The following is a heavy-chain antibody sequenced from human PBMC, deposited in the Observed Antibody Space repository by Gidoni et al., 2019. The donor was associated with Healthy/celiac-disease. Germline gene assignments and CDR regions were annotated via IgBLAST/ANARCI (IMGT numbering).Heavy chain of an antibody. J-gene: IGHJ2*01. CDR3: ARGGGYYDSSDRVGYFDL. V-gene: IGHV1-18*01. D-gene: IGHD3-22*01. CDR2: ISAYNSNT. Sequence: VRQAPGQGLEWMGWISAYNSNTNYAQKLQGRVTMTTDTSTSTAYVELRSLRSDDTAVYYCARGGGYYDSSDRVGYFDLWGRGTLVTVSS.